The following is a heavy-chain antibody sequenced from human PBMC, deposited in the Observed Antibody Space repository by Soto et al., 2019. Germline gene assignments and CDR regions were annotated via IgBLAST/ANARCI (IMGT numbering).Heavy chain of an antibody. J-gene: IGHJ3*01. CDR1: GFSLNNPRLG. CDR2: IFSQDEK. CDR3: ARKTYSYRGAFDF. Sequence: QVTLKESGPVLLKPTETLTLTCTVSGFSLNNPRLGVGWIRQPPGKALEWLAHIFSQDEKSYSTSLKSRLAISKDTSKSQVVLTMTNMDPADTATYYCARKTYSYRGAFDFWGQGTVVTVSS. D-gene: IGHD2-21*01. V-gene: IGHV2-26*01.